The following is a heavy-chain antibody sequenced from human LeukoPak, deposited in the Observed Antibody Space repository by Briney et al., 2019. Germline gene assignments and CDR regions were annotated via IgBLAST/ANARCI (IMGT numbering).Heavy chain of an antibody. J-gene: IGHJ4*02. CDR1: GFTVSSNY. V-gene: IGHV3-66*02. CDR3: ASPKFYDFWSCYPDNEDY. D-gene: IGHD3-3*01. Sequence: GGSLRLSCAASGFTVSSNYMSWVRQAPGKGLEWVSVIYSGGSTYYADSVKGRFTISRDNSKNTLYLQMNSLRAEDTAVYYCASPKFYDFWSCYPDNEDYWGQGTLVTVSS. CDR2: IYSGGST.